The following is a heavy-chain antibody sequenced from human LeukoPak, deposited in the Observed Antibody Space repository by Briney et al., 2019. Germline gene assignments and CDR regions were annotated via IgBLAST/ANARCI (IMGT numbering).Heavy chain of an antibody. V-gene: IGHV4-61*02. D-gene: IGHD3-22*01. CDR1: GGSISSGSYY. J-gene: IGHJ4*02. Sequence: PSQTLSLTCTVSGGSISSGSYYWSWIRQPAGKGLEWIGRIYTRGSTNYNPSLKSRVTISVDTFKNQFSLKLSSVTAADTAVYYCARVADYYESSGYYDYWGQGTLVTVSS. CDR2: IYTRGST. CDR3: ARVADYYESSGYYDY.